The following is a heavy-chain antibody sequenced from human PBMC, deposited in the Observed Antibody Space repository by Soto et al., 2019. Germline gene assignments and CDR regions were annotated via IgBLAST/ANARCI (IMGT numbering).Heavy chain of an antibody. CDR3: AADLVVPAARGTYYDFWSGYLAGNWFDP. CDR1: GFTFTSSA. Sequence: GSSVKVSCKASGFTFTSSAVQGVRQARGQRLEWIGWIVVGSGNTNYAQKFQERVTITRDMSTSTAYMELSSLRSEDTAVYYCAADLVVPAARGTYYDFWSGYLAGNWFDPWG. D-gene: IGHD3-3*01. V-gene: IGHV1-58*01. J-gene: IGHJ5*02. CDR2: IVVGSGNT.